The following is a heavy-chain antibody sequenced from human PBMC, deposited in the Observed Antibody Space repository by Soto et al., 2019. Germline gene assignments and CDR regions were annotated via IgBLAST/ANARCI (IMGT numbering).Heavy chain of an antibody. Sequence: PSDTLSVTWTVSGGSISSYYWSWIRQPPGKGLEWIGYIYYSGSTNYNPSLKSRVTISVDTSKNQFSLKLSSVTAADTAVYYCAREGYSSGYYYYYGMDVWGQGTTVTVSS. J-gene: IGHJ6*02. CDR3: AREGYSSGYYYYYGMDV. D-gene: IGHD3-22*01. CDR2: IYYSGST. CDR1: GGSISSYY. V-gene: IGHV4-59*01.